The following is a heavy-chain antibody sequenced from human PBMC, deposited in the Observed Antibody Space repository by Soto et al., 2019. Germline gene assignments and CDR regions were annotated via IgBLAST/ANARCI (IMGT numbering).Heavy chain of an antibody. D-gene: IGHD3-10*01. CDR2: ISDSGGNT. CDR1: AFTFSSYS. CDR3: SKWSGFGDA. J-gene: IGHJ5*02. Sequence: PGGSLRLSCAASAFTFSSYSMTWVRQAPGKGLEWVSGISDSGGNTWYADSVKGRFTISRDNSKNTLFLQMNSLRAEDTAVYFCSKWSGFGDAWGQGTLVTVSS. V-gene: IGHV3-23*01.